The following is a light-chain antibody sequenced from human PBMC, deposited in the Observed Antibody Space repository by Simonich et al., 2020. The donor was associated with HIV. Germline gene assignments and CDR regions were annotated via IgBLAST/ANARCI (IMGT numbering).Light chain of an antibody. Sequence: SYELTQPPSVSVSPGQTARFTCSGDAMQKQYAYWYQQKPGQAPVLVIYKDSERPSGIPERFSGSSPGTTVTLTISGVQAEDEADYYCQSADSSGTWVFGGGTKLTVL. J-gene: IGLJ3*02. CDR3: QSADSSGTWV. V-gene: IGLV3-25*03. CDR2: KDS. CDR1: AMQKQY.